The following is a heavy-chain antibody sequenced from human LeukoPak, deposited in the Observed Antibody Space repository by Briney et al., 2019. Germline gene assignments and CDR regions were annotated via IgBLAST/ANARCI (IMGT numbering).Heavy chain of an antibody. CDR1: GFTFSSYA. Sequence: GGSLRLSCAASGFTFSSYAMSGVRQAPGKGLGWVSAISGCGGSTYYADSVKGRFTISRDNSENTLYLQMNSLRAEDTAVYYCANGGDSRTGYFDYWGQGTLVTVSS. J-gene: IGHJ4*02. CDR2: ISGCGGST. V-gene: IGHV3-23*01. CDR3: ANGGDSRTGYFDY. D-gene: IGHD4-17*01.